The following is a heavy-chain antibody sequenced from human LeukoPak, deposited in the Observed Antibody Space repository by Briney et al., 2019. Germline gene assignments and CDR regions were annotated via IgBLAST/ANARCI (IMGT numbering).Heavy chain of an antibody. V-gene: IGHV3-21*01. CDR1: GFTFSSYS. CDR3: ARDRTSCYDH. Sequence: PGGSLRLSCAASGFTFSSYSMNWVRQAPGKGLEWVSSISSSSSYIYYADSVKGRFTISRDNAKSSLYLQMNSLRAEDTAVYYCARDRTSCYDHWGQGTLVTVSS. D-gene: IGHD2-2*01. CDR2: ISSSSSYI. J-gene: IGHJ5*02.